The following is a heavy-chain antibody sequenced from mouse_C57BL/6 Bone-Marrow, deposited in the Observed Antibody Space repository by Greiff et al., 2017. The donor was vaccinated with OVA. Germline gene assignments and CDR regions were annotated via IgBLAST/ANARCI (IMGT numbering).Heavy chain of an antibody. CDR1: GYTFTSYW. V-gene: IGHV1-69*01. CDR2: IDPSDSYT. Sequence: QLQQPGAELVMPGASVKLSCKASGYTFTSYWMHWVKQRPGQGLEWIGEIDPSDSYTNYNQKFKGKSTLTVDKSSSTAYMQLSSLTSEDSAVYYCARWDYDSPYWYFDVWGTGTTVTVSS. D-gene: IGHD2-4*01. J-gene: IGHJ1*03. CDR3: ARWDYDSPYWYFDV.